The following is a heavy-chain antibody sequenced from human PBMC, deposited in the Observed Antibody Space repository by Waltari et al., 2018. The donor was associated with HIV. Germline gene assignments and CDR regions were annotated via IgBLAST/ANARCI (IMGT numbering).Heavy chain of an antibody. Sequence: QVQLQESGPGLVKPSETLSLTCAVSGYSISSGYHWGWIRQPPGKGLEWIGSIYHSGSTYYNPSLKSRVTISVDTSKNQFSLKLSSVTAADTAVYYCASGITGTDNWFDPWGQGTLVTVSS. D-gene: IGHD1-7*01. J-gene: IGHJ5*02. CDR1: GYSISSGYH. CDR3: ASGITGTDNWFDP. CDR2: IYHSGST. V-gene: IGHV4-38-2*01.